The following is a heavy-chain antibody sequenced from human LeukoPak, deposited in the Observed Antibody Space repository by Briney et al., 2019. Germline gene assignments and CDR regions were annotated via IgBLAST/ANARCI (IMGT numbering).Heavy chain of an antibody. V-gene: IGHV5-51*01. Sequence: GESLKISCKGVGYTFTNYWIGWVRQMPGKGLEWMGIIHLFDSETRYRPSFQGQVTISADKSISTAYLQWNSLKASDTATYFCARYDSTSGVEDWGQGTLITVSS. J-gene: IGHJ4*02. D-gene: IGHD2-2*01. CDR1: GYTFTNYW. CDR3: ARYDSTSGVED. CDR2: IHLFDSET.